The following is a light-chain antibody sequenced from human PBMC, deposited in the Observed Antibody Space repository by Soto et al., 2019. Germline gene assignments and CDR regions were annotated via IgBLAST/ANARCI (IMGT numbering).Light chain of an antibody. CDR3: QQYNNWPFT. CDR1: QSVSSN. J-gene: IGKJ1*01. Sequence: EILITQSPATLSVSPGERVTLSCRASQSVSSNLAWYQQKTGQAPRLLIYGASTRDTGIPARFSGSGSGTECTLTISRLQSEDFEVYYCQQYNNWPFTFGQGTKVDIK. CDR2: GAS. V-gene: IGKV3-15*01.